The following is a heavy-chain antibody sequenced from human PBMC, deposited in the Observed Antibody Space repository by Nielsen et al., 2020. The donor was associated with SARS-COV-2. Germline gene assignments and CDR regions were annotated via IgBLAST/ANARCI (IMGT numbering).Heavy chain of an antibody. V-gene: IGHV3-9*01. D-gene: IGHD4-17*01. J-gene: IGHJ4*02. CDR3: AKDLDGDSDY. CDR2: ISWNSGSI. CDR1: GFTFSSYE. Sequence: SLKISCAASGFTFSSYEMNWVRQAPGKGLEWVSGISWNSGSIGYADSVKGRFTISRDNAKNSLYLQMNSLRAEDTALYYCAKDLDGDSDYWGQGTLVTVSS.